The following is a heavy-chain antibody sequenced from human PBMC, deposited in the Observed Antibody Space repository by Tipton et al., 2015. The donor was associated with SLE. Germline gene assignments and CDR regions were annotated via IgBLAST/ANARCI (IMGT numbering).Heavy chain of an antibody. CDR1: GGSISSGGYY. D-gene: IGHD3-3*01. CDR3: ASGADYDFWSGLDY. Sequence: TLSLTCTVSGGSISSGGYYWSWIRQHPGKGLEWIGYIYYSGSTNYNPSLKSRVTISVDKSKNQFSLKLSSVTAADTAVYYCASGADYDFWSGLDYWGQGTLVTVSS. J-gene: IGHJ4*01. V-gene: IGHV4-31*03. CDR2: IYYSGST.